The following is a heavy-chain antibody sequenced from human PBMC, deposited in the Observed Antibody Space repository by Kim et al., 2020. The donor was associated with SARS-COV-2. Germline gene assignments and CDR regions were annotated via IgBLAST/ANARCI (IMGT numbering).Heavy chain of an antibody. CDR1: GFTFSSYS. CDR2: ISSSSRYI. D-gene: IGHD3-3*01. CDR3: ARDPKYYDFWMGYYSSYSYYGMDV. Sequence: GGSLRLSCAASGFTFSSYSMNWVRQAPGKGLEWVSSISSSSRYIYYADSVKGRFTISRDNAKNSLYLQMNSLRAEDTAVYYCARDPKYYDFWMGYYSSYSYYGMDVWGQGTTGTVSS. J-gene: IGHJ6*02. V-gene: IGHV3-21*01.